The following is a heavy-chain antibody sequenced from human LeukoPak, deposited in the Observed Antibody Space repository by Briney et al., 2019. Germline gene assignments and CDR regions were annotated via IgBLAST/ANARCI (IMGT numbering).Heavy chain of an antibody. CDR3: ARGRAHDAFDI. CDR1: GLTFSSYS. J-gene: IGHJ3*02. V-gene: IGHV3-21*01. CDR2: ISSSSSYI. Sequence: GGSLRLSCAASGLTFSSYSMNWVRQAPGKGLEWVSSISSSSSYIYYADSVKGRFTISSDNAKNSLYLQMNSLRAEDTAVYYCARGRAHDAFDIWGQGTMVTVSS.